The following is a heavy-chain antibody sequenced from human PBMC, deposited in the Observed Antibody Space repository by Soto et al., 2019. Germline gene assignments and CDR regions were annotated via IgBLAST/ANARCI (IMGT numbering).Heavy chain of an antibody. V-gene: IGHV3-53*01. J-gene: IGHJ6*02. D-gene: IGHD3-10*01. CDR3: ATQKPGAIGANYGMDV. CDR2: IYSGGST. Sequence: EVQLVESGGGLIQPGGSLRLSCAASGFTVSSNYMSWVRQAPGKGLEWVSVIYSGGSTYYADSVKGRFTISRDNSKNTLYLQMNSVRAEDTAGYYCATQKPGAIGANYGMDVWGQGTTVTVSS. CDR1: GFTVSSNY.